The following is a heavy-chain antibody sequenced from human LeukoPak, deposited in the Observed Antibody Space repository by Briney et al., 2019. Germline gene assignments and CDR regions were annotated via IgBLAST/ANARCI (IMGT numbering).Heavy chain of an antibody. J-gene: IGHJ3*02. D-gene: IGHD2-2*01. CDR3: ARGYCSSTSCFHDAFDI. CDR2: IYTSGST. Sequence: SETLSLTCTVSGGSISSYYWSWIRQPAGKGLEWIGRIYTSGSTNYNPSLKSRVTMSVDTSKNQFSLKLSSVTAADTPVYYCARGYCSSTSCFHDAFDIWGQGTMVTVSS. V-gene: IGHV4-4*07. CDR1: GGSISSYY.